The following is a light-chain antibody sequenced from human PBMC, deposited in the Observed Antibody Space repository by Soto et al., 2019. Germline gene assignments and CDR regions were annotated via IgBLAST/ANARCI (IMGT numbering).Light chain of an antibody. CDR2: AAS. Sequence: DIQMTQSPSSLSAAVGERVSMTCRASQSISSYLNWYQQKPGKAPKLLIYAASSLQSGVPSRFSGSGSGTDFTLTISSLQPEDFATYYCQQSYSTPFTLGGGTKVDIK. J-gene: IGKJ4*01. CDR1: QSISSY. CDR3: QQSYSTPFT. V-gene: IGKV1-39*01.